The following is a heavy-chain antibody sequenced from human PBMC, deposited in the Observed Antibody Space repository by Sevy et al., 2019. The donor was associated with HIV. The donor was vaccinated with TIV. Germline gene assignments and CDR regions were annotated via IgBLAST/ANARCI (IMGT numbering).Heavy chain of an antibody. V-gene: IGHV4-61*02. D-gene: IGHD3-22*01. J-gene: IGHJ4*02. CDR1: GGSISSGSYY. CDR3: ARWRYHDSSGYYSGYFDY. Sequence: SETLSLTCTVSGGSISSGSYYWSWIRQPAGKGLEWIGRIYTSGSTNYNPSLKSRVTISVDTSKNQFSLKLSSVTAADTAVYYCARWRYHDSSGYYSGYFDYWGQGTLVTVSS. CDR2: IYTSGST.